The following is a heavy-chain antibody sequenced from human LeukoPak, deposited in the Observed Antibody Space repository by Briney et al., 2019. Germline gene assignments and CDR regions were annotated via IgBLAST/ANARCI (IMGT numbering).Heavy chain of an antibody. V-gene: IGHV3-30*02. Sequence: GGSLRLSCAASGFTFSSYGMHWVRQAPGKGLEWVAFIRYDGSNKYYADSVKGRFTISRDNAKNSLYLQMNSLRAEDTAVYYCARGGSKGSWFGESDDAFDIWGQGTMVTVSS. J-gene: IGHJ3*02. CDR1: GFTFSSYG. CDR2: IRYDGSNK. D-gene: IGHD3-10*01. CDR3: ARGGSKGSWFGESDDAFDI.